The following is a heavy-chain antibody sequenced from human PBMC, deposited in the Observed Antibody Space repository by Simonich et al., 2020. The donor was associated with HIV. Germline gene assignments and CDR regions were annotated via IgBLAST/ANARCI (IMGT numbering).Heavy chain of an antibody. Sequence: QVQLVQSGAEVKKPGSSVKVSCKASGGTFSSFAISWVRQAPGLGLEWVGGIIPIFGTANYAQMFQGRVTITADESTSTAYMELSSLRSEDTGIYYCARKGGGRGVYYFDYWGQRTLVTVSS. CDR2: IIPIFGTA. CDR3: ARKGGGRGVYYFDY. CDR1: GGTFSSFA. V-gene: IGHV1-69*13. D-gene: IGHD3-10*01. J-gene: IGHJ4*02.